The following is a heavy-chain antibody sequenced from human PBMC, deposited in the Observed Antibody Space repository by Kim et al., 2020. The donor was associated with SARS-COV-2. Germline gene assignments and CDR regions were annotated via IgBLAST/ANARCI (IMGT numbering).Heavy chain of an antibody. CDR2: ISSNGGST. D-gene: IGHD2-21*01. V-gene: IGHV3-64*01. Sequence: GGSLRLSCAASGFTFSSYAMHWVRQAPGKGLEYVSAISSNGGSTYYANSVKGRFTISRDNSKNTLYLQMGSLRAEDMAVYYCARVVVRLDYYYYMDVWGKGTTVTVSS. CDR3: ARVVVRLDYYYYMDV. J-gene: IGHJ6*03. CDR1: GFTFSSYA.